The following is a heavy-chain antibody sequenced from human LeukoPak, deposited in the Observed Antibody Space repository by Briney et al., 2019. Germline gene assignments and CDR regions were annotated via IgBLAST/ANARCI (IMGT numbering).Heavy chain of an antibody. D-gene: IGHD4-17*01. CDR2: IHTSGST. Sequence: PSQTLSLTCSVSGGSISSGSYYWSWIRQPAGKGLEWIGRIHTSGSTNYNPSLKSRVTISVDTSKNQFSLKLSSVTAADTAVYYCAREFLLNSLGTTVTINWFDPWGQGTLVTVSS. CDR3: AREFLLNSLGTTVTINWFDP. J-gene: IGHJ5*02. V-gene: IGHV4-61*02. CDR1: GGSISSGSYY.